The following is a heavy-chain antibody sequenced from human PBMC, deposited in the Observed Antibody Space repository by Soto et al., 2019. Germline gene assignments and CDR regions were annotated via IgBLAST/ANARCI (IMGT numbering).Heavy chain of an antibody. CDR2: MNPNSGNT. V-gene: IGHV1-8*01. CDR3: ARDVSNLEYYYYYYMDV. D-gene: IGHD4-4*01. J-gene: IGHJ6*03. Sequence: ASVKVSCKASGYTFTSYDINWVRQATGQGLEWMGWMNPNSGNTGYAQKFQGRVTMTRNTSISTAYMELSSLRSEDTAVYYCARDVSNLEYYYYYYMDVCGKGTTVIGSS. CDR1: GYTFTSYD.